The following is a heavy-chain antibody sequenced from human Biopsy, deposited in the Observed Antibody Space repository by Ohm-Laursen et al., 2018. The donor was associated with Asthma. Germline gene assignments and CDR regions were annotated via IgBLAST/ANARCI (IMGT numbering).Heavy chain of an antibody. J-gene: IGHJ4*02. CDR2: IYRNGDT. D-gene: IGHD2-15*01. Sequence: SQTLSLTCGVSGDSIDSGDYSWTWIRQSPGVGLEWIGYIYRNGDTYYNPTLKNRVTISIDRSKKQISLRLSSVIAADTAVYYCAGFCSGGNCPDHWGQGTLVTVSS. CDR1: GDSIDSGDYS. CDR3: AGFCSGGNCPDH. V-gene: IGHV4-30-2*02.